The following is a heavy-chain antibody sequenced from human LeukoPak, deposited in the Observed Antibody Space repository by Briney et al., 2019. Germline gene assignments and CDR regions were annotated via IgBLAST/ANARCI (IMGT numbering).Heavy chain of an antibody. V-gene: IGHV4-39*01. CDR2: IYYSGST. CDR3: ARRRYYYDSRFDY. CDR1: GGSISSSSYY. J-gene: IGHJ4*02. D-gene: IGHD3-22*01. Sequence: PSETLSLTCTVSGGSISSSSYYWGWIRPPPGKGLEWIGSIYYSGSTYYNPSLKSRVTISVDTSKNQFSLKLSSVTAADTAVYYCARRRYYYDSRFDYWGQGTLVTVSS.